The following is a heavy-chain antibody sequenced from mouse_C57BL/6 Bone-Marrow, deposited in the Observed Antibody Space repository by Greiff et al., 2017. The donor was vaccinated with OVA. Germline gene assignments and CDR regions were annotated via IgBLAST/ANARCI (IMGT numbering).Heavy chain of an antibody. CDR1: GFNIKDDY. CDR3: TTHYYGSSYDY. D-gene: IGHD1-1*01. V-gene: IGHV14-4*01. Sequence: VQLQQPGAELVRPGASVKLSCTASGFNIKDDYMHWVKQRPEQGLEWIGWIDPENGDTEYASKFQGKATITADTSSNTAYLQLSSLTSEDTAVYYCTTHYYGSSYDYWGQGTTLTVSS. J-gene: IGHJ2*01. CDR2: IDPENGDT.